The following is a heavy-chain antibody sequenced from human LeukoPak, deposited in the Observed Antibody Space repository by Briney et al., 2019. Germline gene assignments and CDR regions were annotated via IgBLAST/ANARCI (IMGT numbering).Heavy chain of an antibody. CDR2: ISSSGSTI. D-gene: IGHD5-18*01. J-gene: IGHJ6*02. CDR3: ARDSADTAMAENYYYYYGMDV. CDR1: GFTFSDYY. V-gene: IGHV3-11*01. Sequence: PGWSLRLSCAASGFTFSDYYMSWIRQAPGKGLEWVSYISSSGSTIYYADSVKGRFTISRDNAKNSLYLQMNSLRAEDTAVYYCARDSADTAMAENYYYYYGMDVWGQGTTVTVSS.